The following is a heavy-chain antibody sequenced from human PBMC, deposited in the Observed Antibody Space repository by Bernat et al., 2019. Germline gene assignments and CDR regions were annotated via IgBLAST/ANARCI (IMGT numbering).Heavy chain of an antibody. V-gene: IGHV4-34*01. CDR3: ANGYSSGWYSDY. J-gene: IGHJ4*01. CDR2: INHSGST. D-gene: IGHD6-19*01. CDR1: GGSFSGYY. Sequence: QVQLQQWGAGLLKPSETLSLTCAVYGGSFSGYYWSWIRQPPGKGLEWIGEINHSGSTNYNPSLKSRVTISVDTSKNQFSLKLSSVTAADTAVYYCANGYSSGWYSDYWGHGTLVTVSS.